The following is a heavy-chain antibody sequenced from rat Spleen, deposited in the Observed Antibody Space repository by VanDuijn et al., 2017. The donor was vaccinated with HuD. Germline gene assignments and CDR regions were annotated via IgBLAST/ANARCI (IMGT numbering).Heavy chain of an antibody. J-gene: IGHJ2*01. CDR3: ARRRGQVYNNYFDY. CDR1: GYSITSNY. D-gene: IGHD1-10*01. V-gene: IGHV3-1*01. Sequence: EVQLQESGPGLVKPSQSLSLTCSVTGYSITSNYWAWIRKFPGNKMEWMGYIDYSGTTSYNPSLKSRVSITRDTSKNQFFLHLNSVTTEDTATYYCARRRGQVYNNYFDYWGQGVMVTVSS. CDR2: IDYSGTT.